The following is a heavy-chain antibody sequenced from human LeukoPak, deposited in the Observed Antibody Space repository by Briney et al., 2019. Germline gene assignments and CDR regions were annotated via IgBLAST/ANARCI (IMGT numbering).Heavy chain of an antibody. V-gene: IGHV3-33*01. D-gene: IGHD3-10*01. Sequence: AGRSLRLSCAASGFSLTTYGTHWLRQAPGKGLGWVAVIWYDGSRKFYGDSVKGRFTVSRDTSENTMYLQMNTLRVDDTAVYYCARDGGSGIDYWGQGTLVTVSS. CDR1: GFSLTTYG. CDR2: IWYDGSRK. CDR3: ARDGGSGIDY. J-gene: IGHJ4*02.